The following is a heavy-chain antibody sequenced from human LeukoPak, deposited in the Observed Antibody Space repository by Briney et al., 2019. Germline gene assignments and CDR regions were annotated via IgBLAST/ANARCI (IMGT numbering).Heavy chain of an antibody. V-gene: IGHV1-46*01. D-gene: IGHD3-22*01. CDR3: ARHYYDSSAQGAFDI. CDR2: INPSGGST. J-gene: IGHJ3*02. CDR1: VYTFTSYY. Sequence: ASVKVSCKASVYTFTSYYMHWVRQAPGQGLEWMGIINPSGGSTSYAQKFQGRVTMTRDTSMSTVYMELSSLRSEDTAVYYCARHYYDSSAQGAFDIWGQGTMVTVSS.